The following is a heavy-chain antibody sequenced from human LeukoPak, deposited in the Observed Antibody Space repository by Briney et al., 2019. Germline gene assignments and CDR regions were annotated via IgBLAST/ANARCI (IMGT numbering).Heavy chain of an antibody. V-gene: IGHV1-8*01. CDR3: ARGSRRITIFGVVIIEDFDY. Sequence: ASVKVSCKAPGYTFTSYDINWVRQATGQGLEWMGWMNPNSGNTGCAQKFQGRVTMTRNTSISTAYMELSSLRSEDTAVYYCARGSRRITIFGVVIIEDFDYWGQGTLVTVSS. J-gene: IGHJ4*02. CDR1: GYTFTSYD. D-gene: IGHD3-3*01. CDR2: MNPNSGNT.